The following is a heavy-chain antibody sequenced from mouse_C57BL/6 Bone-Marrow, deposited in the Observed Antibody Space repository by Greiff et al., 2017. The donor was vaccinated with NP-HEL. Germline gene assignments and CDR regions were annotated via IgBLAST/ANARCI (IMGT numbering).Heavy chain of an antibody. CDR2: ISSGGSYT. J-gene: IGHJ2*01. V-gene: IGHV5-6*02. CDR3: ARRRWFLYYFDY. Sequence: EVMLVESGGDLVKPGGSLKLSCAASGFTFSSYGMSWVRQTPDKRLEWVATISSGGSYTYYPDSVKGRFTISRDNAKNTLYLQMSSLKSEDTAMYYCARRRWFLYYFDYWGQGTTLTVSS. CDR1: GFTFSSYG. D-gene: IGHD2-3*01.